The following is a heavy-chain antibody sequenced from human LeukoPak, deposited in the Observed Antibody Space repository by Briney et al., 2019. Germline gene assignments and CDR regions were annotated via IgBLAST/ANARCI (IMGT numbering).Heavy chain of an antibody. Sequence: SETLSLTCTVSGGSISSYYWSWIRQPPGKGLEWIGYIYYSGSTNYNPSLKSRVTISVDTSKNQFSLELSSVTAADTAVYYCALIPRGIAVPGTDLWGQGTLVTVSS. CDR2: IYYSGST. J-gene: IGHJ5*02. CDR1: GGSISSYY. CDR3: ALIPRGIAVPGTDL. V-gene: IGHV4-59*01. D-gene: IGHD6-19*01.